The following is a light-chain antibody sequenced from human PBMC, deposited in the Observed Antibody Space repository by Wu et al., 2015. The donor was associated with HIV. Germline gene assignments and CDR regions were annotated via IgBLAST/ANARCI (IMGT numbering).Light chain of an antibody. CDR2: AAS. CDR1: QSISRY. V-gene: IGKV1-39*01. CDR3: QQSYSTPFT. Sequence: DIQMTQSPSSLSASVGDRVTITCRASQSISRYLKWYQQKPGKAPKLLIYAASSLQSGVPSRFSGSGSGTDFTLTISSLQPEDFATYYCQQSYSTPFTFGRGTRLXIK. J-gene: IGKJ5*01.